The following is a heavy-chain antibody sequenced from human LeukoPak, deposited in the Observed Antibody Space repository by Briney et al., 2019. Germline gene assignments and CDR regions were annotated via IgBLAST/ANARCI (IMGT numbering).Heavy chain of an antibody. CDR3: ARDRGDGYDYFWDY. Sequence: SETLSLTCTVSGGSISTYYWSWIRQPPGKGLEWIGYIYYTGSTNYNPSLKSRVTISVDTSRNQFSLKLSSVTAADTAVYYCARDRGDGYDYFWDYWGQGTLVTVSS. D-gene: IGHD5-12*01. V-gene: IGHV4-59*01. CDR1: GGSISTYY. J-gene: IGHJ4*02. CDR2: IYYTGST.